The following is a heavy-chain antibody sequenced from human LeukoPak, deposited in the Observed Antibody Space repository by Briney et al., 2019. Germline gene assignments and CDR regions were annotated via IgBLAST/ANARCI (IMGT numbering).Heavy chain of an antibody. CDR1: GGSISSGSYY. D-gene: IGHD6-13*01. CDR2: IYTSGST. V-gene: IGHV4-61*02. Sequence: PSETLSLTCTVSGGSISSGSYYWSWIRQPAGKGLEWIGRIYTSGSTNYNPSLKSRVTISVDTSKNQFSLKLSSVTAADTAVYYCAIPTAAAGPPFRDYYYMDVWGKGTTVTVSS. J-gene: IGHJ6*03. CDR3: AIPTAAAGPPFRDYYYMDV.